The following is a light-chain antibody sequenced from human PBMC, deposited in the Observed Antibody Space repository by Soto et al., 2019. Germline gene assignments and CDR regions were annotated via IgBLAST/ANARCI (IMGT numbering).Light chain of an antibody. CDR1: PSVTNF. CDR3: QQYHHWPPIT. Sequence: EIVLTQSPATLSLSPGERATLSCRASPSVTNFLAWYQQKPGQAPRLLIYGAFNRATGIPARFSGSGSGTEFTLTISSLQSEDFAVYYCQQYHHWPPITFGQGTRLEIK. V-gene: IGKV3D-15*01. J-gene: IGKJ5*01. CDR2: GAF.